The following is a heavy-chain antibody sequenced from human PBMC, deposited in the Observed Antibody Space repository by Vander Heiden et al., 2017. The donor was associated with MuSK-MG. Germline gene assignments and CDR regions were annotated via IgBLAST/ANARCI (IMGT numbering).Heavy chain of an antibody. CDR3: AKDEGNRMATIQLDY. D-gene: IGHD5-12*01. V-gene: IGHV3-23*01. Sequence: EVQLLESGGGLVQPGGSLRLSCAAPGFTFRSYAMSWVRQAPGKGLEWVSAISGSGGSTYYADSVKGRFTISRDNSKNTLYLQMNSLRAEDTAVYYCAKDEGNRMATIQLDYWGQGTLVTVSS. CDR1: GFTFRSYA. J-gene: IGHJ4*02. CDR2: ISGSGGST.